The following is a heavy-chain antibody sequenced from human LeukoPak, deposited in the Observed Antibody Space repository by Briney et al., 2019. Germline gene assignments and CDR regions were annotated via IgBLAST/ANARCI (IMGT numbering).Heavy chain of an antibody. CDR2: ISGSGGST. D-gene: IGHD3-22*01. J-gene: IGHJ4*02. Sequence: GGSLRLSFAASGFTFSSYAMSWVRQAAGKGLEGVSAISGSGGSTYYAASVKGRFTITRDNSKNRLYLQMNNLRTDDTAVYYCAIIGSSYYLLHFDYWGQGTLVTVSS. V-gene: IGHV3-23*01. CDR1: GFTFSSYA. CDR3: AIIGSSYYLLHFDY.